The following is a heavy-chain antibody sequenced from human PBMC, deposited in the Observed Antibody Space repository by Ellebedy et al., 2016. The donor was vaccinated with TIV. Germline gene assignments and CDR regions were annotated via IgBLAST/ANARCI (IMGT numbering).Heavy chain of an antibody. V-gene: IGHV4-59*01. D-gene: IGHD3-22*01. Sequence: MPSETLSLTCTVSGGSISTYYWSWIRQPPGKGLEWIGYIYYRGSTQYNPSLKSRVTMSVDTSKKQFSLNLSSVTAADTAVYYCATSYDSSGYYDDDAFDIWGQGTMVTVSS. CDR2: IYYRGST. CDR3: ATSYDSSGYYDDDAFDI. J-gene: IGHJ3*02. CDR1: GGSISTYY.